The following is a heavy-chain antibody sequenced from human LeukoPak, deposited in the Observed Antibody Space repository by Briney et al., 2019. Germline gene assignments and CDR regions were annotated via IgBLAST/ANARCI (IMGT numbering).Heavy chain of an antibody. CDR1: GFTFSDYY. V-gene: IGHV3-11*01. D-gene: IGHD3-10*01. CDR2: ISSSGSTI. Sequence: GGSLRLSCAASGFTFSDYYMTWIRQAPGKGLEWVSYISSSGSTIYYADSVKGRFTISRDNAKNSLYLQMNSLRADDTAVYFCATMYDTNSYYLRDFDYWGQGTLVTVSS. CDR3: ATMYDTNSYYLRDFDY. J-gene: IGHJ4*02.